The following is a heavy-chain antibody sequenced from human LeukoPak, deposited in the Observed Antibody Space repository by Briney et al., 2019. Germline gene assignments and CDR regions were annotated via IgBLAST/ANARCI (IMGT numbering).Heavy chain of an antibody. CDR3: ARGAYDSSGYTDY. D-gene: IGHD3-22*01. V-gene: IGHV1-69*05. Sequence: ASVKVSCKASGGTFSSYAISWVGQAPGQGLEGMGGIIPIFGTANYAQKFQGRVTITTDEYTSTAYMELSSLRSEDTAVYYCARGAYDSSGYTDYWGQGTLVTVSS. CDR1: GGTFSSYA. CDR2: IIPIFGTA. J-gene: IGHJ4*02.